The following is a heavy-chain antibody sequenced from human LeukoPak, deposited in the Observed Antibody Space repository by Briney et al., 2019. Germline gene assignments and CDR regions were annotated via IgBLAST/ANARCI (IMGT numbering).Heavy chain of an antibody. V-gene: IGHV4-31*03. CDR3: ATVNGDYWFDP. CDR2: IYYSGST. D-gene: IGHD4-17*01. J-gene: IGHJ5*02. CDR1: GGSISSGGYY. Sequence: PSQTLSLTCTVSGGSISSGGYYWSWLRQHPGKGLEWIGYIYYSGSTYYNPSLKSRVTISVDTSKNQFSLKLSSVTAADTAVYYCATVNGDYWFDPWGQGTLVTVSS.